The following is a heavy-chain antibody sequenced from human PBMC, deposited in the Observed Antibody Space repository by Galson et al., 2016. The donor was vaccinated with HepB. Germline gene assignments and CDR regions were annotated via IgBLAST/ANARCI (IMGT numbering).Heavy chain of an antibody. Sequence: SLRLSCAASGFTFSTYAMYWVRQAPGKGLEYVSAINNNGIYTHYADSVTGRFTISRDNSKNTLYLQMGSLSGDDMAVYYCAREQRGGADCYYLDYWGQGALVTVSS. CDR2: INNNGIYT. V-gene: IGHV3-64*02. CDR1: GFTFSTYA. J-gene: IGHJ4*02. D-gene: IGHD2-21*02. CDR3: AREQRGGADCYYLDY.